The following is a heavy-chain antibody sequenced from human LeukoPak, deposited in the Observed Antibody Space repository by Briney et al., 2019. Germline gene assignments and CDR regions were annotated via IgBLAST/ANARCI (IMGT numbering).Heavy chain of an antibody. Sequence: GGSLSLSCAASGFTFSTFAMIGVRQARGRGLEGVSTLGGGGVDTYYADSVKGRFTISRDNSKNTLYLQMNSLRAEDEAVYYRAKDRGEIYNNYYVEAWGKGTPGAVSS. CDR2: LGGGGVDT. D-gene: IGHD3-10*01. J-gene: IGHJ6*03. V-gene: IGHV3-23*01. CDR1: GFTFSTFA. CDR3: AKDRGEIYNNYYVEA.